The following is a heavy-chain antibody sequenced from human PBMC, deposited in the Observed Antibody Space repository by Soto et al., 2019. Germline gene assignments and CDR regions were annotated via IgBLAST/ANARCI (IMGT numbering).Heavy chain of an antibody. CDR2: ISRSHTNI. CDR1: GFTCNTYS. CDR3: ARDCLTIFGVAHQQSLDI. D-gene: IGHD3-3*01. Sequence: EIQLVESGGGLVKPGGSLRLSCSASGFTCNTYSMPWVRHAPGKRLHWVPSISRSHTNIDYADSVRGRFTISRDNAHNALYLQMDSLRAEDTAVYYCARDCLTIFGVAHQQSLDIWGQGTEVTVSS. V-gene: IGHV3-21*02. J-gene: IGHJ3*02.